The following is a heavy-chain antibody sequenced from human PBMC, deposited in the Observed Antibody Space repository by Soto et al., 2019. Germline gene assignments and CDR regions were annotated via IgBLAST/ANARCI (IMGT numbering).Heavy chain of an antibody. V-gene: IGHV3-13*01. D-gene: IGHD4-17*01. CDR2: IGTAGDT. Sequence: GGSLRLSXAASGFTFSSYDMHWVRQATGKGLEWVSAIGTAGDTYYPGSVKGRFTISRENAKNSLYLQMNSLRAGDTAVYYCARLIQNGVDDAFDIWGQGTMVTVSS. J-gene: IGHJ3*02. CDR3: ARLIQNGVDDAFDI. CDR1: GFTFSSYD.